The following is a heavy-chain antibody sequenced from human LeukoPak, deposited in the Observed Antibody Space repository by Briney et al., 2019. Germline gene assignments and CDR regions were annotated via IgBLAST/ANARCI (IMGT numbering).Heavy chain of an antibody. CDR2: IFYSGST. Sequence: PSETLSLTCTVSGGSISSYYWSWMRQPPGKGLEWIGYIFYSGSTKYNPSLKSRVSISVDTSKNQFSLMLTSVTAADTAVYFCARAPLSGTYYTDAFDIWGQGAMVTVS. CDR1: GGSISSYY. V-gene: IGHV4-59*12. CDR3: ARAPLSGTYYTDAFDI. J-gene: IGHJ3*02. D-gene: IGHD1-26*01.